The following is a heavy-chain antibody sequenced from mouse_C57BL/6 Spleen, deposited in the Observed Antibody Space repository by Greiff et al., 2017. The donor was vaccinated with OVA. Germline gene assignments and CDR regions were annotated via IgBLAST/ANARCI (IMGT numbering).Heavy chain of an antibody. CDR2: INPNNGGT. V-gene: IGHV1-22*01. CDR3: ARRGAYYSNYVLYYFDY. CDR1: GYTFTDYN. Sequence: EVKLMESGPELVKPGASVKMSCKASGYTFTDYNMHWVKQSHGKSLEWIGYINPNNGGTSYNQKFKGKATLTVNKSSSTAYMELRSLTSEDSAVYYCARRGAYYSNYVLYYFDYWGQGTTLTVSS. D-gene: IGHD2-5*01. J-gene: IGHJ2*01.